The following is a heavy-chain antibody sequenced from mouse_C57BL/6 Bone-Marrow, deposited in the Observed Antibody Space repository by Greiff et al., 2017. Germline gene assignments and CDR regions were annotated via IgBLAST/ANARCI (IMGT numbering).Heavy chain of an antibody. CDR2: INPNYGTT. D-gene: IGHD2-4*01. Sequence: EVQGVESGPELVKPGASVKISCKASGYSFTDYNMNWVKQSNGKSLEWIGVINPNYGTTSYNQKFKGKATLTVDQSSSTAYMQLNSLTSEDSAVYYCARGRVYYDYDGTMDYRGQGTSVTVSS. CDR1: GYSFTDYN. V-gene: IGHV1-39*01. CDR3: ARGRVYYDYDGTMDY. J-gene: IGHJ4*01.